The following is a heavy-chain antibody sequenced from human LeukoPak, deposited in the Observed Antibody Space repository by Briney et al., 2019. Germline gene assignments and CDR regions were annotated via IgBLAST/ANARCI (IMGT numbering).Heavy chain of an antibody. V-gene: IGHV4-39*01. CDR2: IYYSGST. Sequence: SETLSLTCTVSGGSISSSSYYWGWIRQPPGKGLEWIGSIYYSGSTYYNPSLKSRVTISVDTSKNQFSLKLSSVTAADTAVYYCARHDPVLSYDFWSGYRNWFDPWGQGTLVTVSS. J-gene: IGHJ5*02. CDR1: GGSISSSSYY. CDR3: ARHDPVLSYDFWSGYRNWFDP. D-gene: IGHD3-3*01.